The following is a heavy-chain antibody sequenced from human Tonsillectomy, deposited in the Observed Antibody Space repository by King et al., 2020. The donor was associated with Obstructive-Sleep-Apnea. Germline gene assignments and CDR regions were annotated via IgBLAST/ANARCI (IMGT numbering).Heavy chain of an antibody. Sequence: QVQLQQWGAGLLKPSETLSLTCAVYGGSFSDYYWSCIRQPPGKGLVWIVEINHSGSTNYNPALKSRVPISVDMSKNQFSLKLTSVTAAATAVYYCARGSGAADVNWFDPWGQGALVTVSS. J-gene: IGHJ5*02. CDR1: GGSFSDYY. CDR2: INHSGST. D-gene: IGHD6-13*01. V-gene: IGHV4-34*01. CDR3: ARGSGAADVNWFDP.